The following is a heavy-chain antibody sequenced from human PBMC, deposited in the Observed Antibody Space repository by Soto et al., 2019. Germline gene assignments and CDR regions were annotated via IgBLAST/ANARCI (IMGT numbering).Heavy chain of an antibody. CDR2: IKQDGSEK. D-gene: IGHD3-16*02. Sequence: EVQLVESGGGLVQPGGSLRLSCAASGFTFSNYWMRWVRQAPGNELEWVANIKQDGSEKDYVDSAKGRFTISRDNAKNSLYLQMNSLRPEDTAVYYYARGGESLYRPTDYWGRGALVTVSS. CDR1: GFTFSNYW. J-gene: IGHJ4*02. V-gene: IGHV3-7*03. CDR3: ARGGESLYRPTDY.